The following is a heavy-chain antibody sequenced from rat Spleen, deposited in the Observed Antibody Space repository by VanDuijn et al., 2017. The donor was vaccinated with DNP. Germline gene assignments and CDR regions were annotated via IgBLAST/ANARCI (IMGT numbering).Heavy chain of an antibody. CDR2: ISYSCST. Sequence: EVQLQESGPGLVKPSQSLSLTCSFTGYSITSYYWGWIRKFPGNKMEYIGHISYSCSTNYNPSLKSRFSITRDTSKNQFFLQFNSVTTEDTATYYCARWSRYFDYWGQGVMVIVSS. J-gene: IGHJ2*01. V-gene: IGHV3-1*01. CDR1: GYSITSYY. CDR3: ARWSRYFDY.